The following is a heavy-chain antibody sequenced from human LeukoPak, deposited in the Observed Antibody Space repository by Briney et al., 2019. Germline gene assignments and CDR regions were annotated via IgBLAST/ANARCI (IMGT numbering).Heavy chain of an antibody. V-gene: IGHV1-2*02. CDR2: INPNSGGT. CDR1: GYTFTGYY. J-gene: IGHJ4*02. Sequence: ASVKVSCKASGYTFTGYYMHWVRQAPGQGLEWMGWINPNSGGTNYAQKFQGRVTMTRDTSISTAYVELSRLRSDDTAVYYCARDPGYYDSSGYPVFGYWGQGTLVTVSS. D-gene: IGHD3-22*01. CDR3: ARDPGYYDSSGYPVFGY.